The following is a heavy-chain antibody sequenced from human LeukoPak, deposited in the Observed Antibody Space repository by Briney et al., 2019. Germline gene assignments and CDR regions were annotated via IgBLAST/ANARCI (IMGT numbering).Heavy chain of an antibody. CDR3: ARVGTLRGVKY. CDR2: INHSGST. J-gene: IGHJ4*02. CDR1: GFTFSSSA. Sequence: GSLRLSCAASGFTFSSSAMSWVRQPPGKGLEWIGEINHSGSTNYNPSLKSRVTISVDTSKNQFSLKLSSVTAADTAVYYCARVGTLRGVKYWGQGTLVTVSS. D-gene: IGHD3-10*01. V-gene: IGHV4-34*01.